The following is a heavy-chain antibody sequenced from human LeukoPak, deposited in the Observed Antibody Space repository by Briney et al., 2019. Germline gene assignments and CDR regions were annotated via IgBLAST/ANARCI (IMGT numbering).Heavy chain of an antibody. V-gene: IGHV4-59*01. CDR1: GGSISSYY. CDR2: IYYSGST. D-gene: IGHD5-24*01. CDR3: ARAGRTDGYKSYFDY. Sequence: AETLSLTCTVSGGSISSYYWNWIRQPPGKGLEWIGYIYYSGSTNYNPSLRSHVTISVDTSKNQFSLTLSSVTAADTAVYYCARAGRTDGYKSYFDYWGQGTL. J-gene: IGHJ4*02.